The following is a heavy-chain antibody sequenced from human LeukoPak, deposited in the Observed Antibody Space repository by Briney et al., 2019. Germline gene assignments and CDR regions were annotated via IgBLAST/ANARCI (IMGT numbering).Heavy chain of an antibody. J-gene: IGHJ3*02. CDR1: GYSFTSYW. CDR3: AGPSEEVASAFDI. CDR2: IYPGDSDT. V-gene: IGHV5-51*01. Sequence: GESLKISCKGSGYSFTSYWIGWVRQMPGKGLEWMGIIYPGDSDTRYSPSFQGQFTISADNSISTAYLQWSSLKASDTAMYYCAGPSEEVASAFDIWGQGTMVTVSS. D-gene: IGHD2-15*01.